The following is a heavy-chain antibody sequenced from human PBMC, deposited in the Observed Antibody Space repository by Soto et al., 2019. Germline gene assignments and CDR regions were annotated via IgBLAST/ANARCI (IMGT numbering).Heavy chain of an antibody. V-gene: IGHV3-23*01. Sequence: EVQLLESGGGLVQPGGSLRLSCAASGFTFSSYAMSWVRQAPGKGLEWVSAISGSGGSTYYADSVKGRFTISRDNSKNTLYLQMNSLRAEDTAVYYCAKDQTGIAVAGTLPVLFFDYWGQGTLVTVSS. D-gene: IGHD6-19*01. CDR3: AKDQTGIAVAGTLPVLFFDY. CDR1: GFTFSSYA. CDR2: ISGSGGST. J-gene: IGHJ4*02.